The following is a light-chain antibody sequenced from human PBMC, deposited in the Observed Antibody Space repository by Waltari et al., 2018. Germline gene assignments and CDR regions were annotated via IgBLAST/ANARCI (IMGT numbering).Light chain of an antibody. V-gene: IGLV2-11*01. CDR3: CSYAGRSTWV. Sequence: QSALTQPRSVSGSPGQSVTISCTGTNFDVGGYNYVSWYQQHPGKAPKLMIYNVNERLSGVPVRFSGSKSGNTASLTISGLQAEDEADYFCCSYAGRSTWVFGGGTKVTVL. CDR2: NVN. CDR1: NFDVGGYNY. J-gene: IGLJ3*02.